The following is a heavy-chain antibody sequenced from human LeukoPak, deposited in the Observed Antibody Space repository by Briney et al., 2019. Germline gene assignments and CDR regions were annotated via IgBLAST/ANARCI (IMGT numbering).Heavy chain of an antibody. CDR1: GGSISSYY. CDR2: IYYSGST. CDR3: ARDERYCSGGSCYFDAFDI. D-gene: IGHD2-15*01. Sequence: PSETLSLTCTVSGGSISSYYWSWIRQHPGKGLEWIGYIYYSGSTYYNPSLKSRVTISVDTSKNQFSLKLSSVTAADTAVYYCARDERYCSGGSCYFDAFDIWGQGTMVTVSS. V-gene: IGHV4-59*06. J-gene: IGHJ3*02.